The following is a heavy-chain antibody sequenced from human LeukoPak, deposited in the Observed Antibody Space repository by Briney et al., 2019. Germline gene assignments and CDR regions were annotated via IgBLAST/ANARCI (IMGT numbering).Heavy chain of an antibody. Sequence: ASVKVSCKASGYTFTGYCMHWVRQAPGQGLERMGWINPNSGGTNYAQKFQGRVTMTRDTSISTAYMELSRLRSDDTAVYYCARADGYNYPSDYWGQGTLVTVSS. CDR3: ARADGYNYPSDY. CDR1: GYTFTGYC. V-gene: IGHV1-2*02. CDR2: INPNSGGT. J-gene: IGHJ4*02. D-gene: IGHD5-24*01.